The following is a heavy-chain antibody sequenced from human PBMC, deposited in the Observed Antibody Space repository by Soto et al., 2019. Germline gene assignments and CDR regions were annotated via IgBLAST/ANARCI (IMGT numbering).Heavy chain of an antibody. Sequence: QVQLVESGGGVVQPGRSLRLSCAASGFTFSSYAMHWVRQAPGKGLEWVAVISYDGSNKYYADSVKGRFTISRDNSKNTVYLQRNSLRAADTAVYYGARDQGYGDPEGDYWGQGTLVTVSS. D-gene: IGHD4-17*01. CDR3: ARDQGYGDPEGDY. J-gene: IGHJ4*02. CDR2: ISYDGSNK. V-gene: IGHV3-30-3*01. CDR1: GFTFSSYA.